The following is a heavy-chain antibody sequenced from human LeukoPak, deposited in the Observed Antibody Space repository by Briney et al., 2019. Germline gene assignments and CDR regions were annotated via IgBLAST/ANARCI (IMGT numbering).Heavy chain of an antibody. CDR3: AKGGGVIGRSYYFDY. V-gene: IGHV3-7*01. D-gene: IGHD2-8*02. CDR1: GFTFSSYW. Sequence: GGSLRLSCAASGFTFSSYWMSWVRQAPGKGLEWVANIKQDGSAKYYVDSVKGRFTISRDNAKNSLYLQMNSLRAEDTAVYYCAKGGGVIGRSYYFDYWGQGTLVTVSS. CDR2: IKQDGSAK. J-gene: IGHJ4*02.